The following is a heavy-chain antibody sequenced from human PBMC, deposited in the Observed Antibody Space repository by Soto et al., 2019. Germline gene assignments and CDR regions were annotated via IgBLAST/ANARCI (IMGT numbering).Heavy chain of an antibody. CDR3: ARDAQQLGHYYYYGMDV. V-gene: IGHV1-18*01. CDR1: GYTFTSYG. D-gene: IGHD6-6*01. Sequence: QVQLVQSGAEVKKPGASVKVSCKASGYTFTSYGISWVRQAPGQGLEWMGWNSAYNGNTNYAQKLQGRVTMTTDTSTSTAYMELRSLRSDDTAVYYCARDAQQLGHYYYYGMDVWGQGTTVTVS. J-gene: IGHJ6*02. CDR2: NSAYNGNT.